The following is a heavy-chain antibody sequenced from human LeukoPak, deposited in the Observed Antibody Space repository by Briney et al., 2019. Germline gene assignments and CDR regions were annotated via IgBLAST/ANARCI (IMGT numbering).Heavy chain of an antibody. CDR3: ARGGQWLEGDWYFDL. CDR1: GGSISSSNW. Sequence: SGTLSLTCAVSGGSISSSNWWSWVRQPPGKGLEWIGEIYHSGSTNYNPSLKSRVTISVDKSKNQFSLKLSSVTAADTAVYYCARGGQWLEGDWYFDLWGRGTLVTVSS. V-gene: IGHV4-4*02. CDR2: IYHSGST. J-gene: IGHJ2*01. D-gene: IGHD6-19*01.